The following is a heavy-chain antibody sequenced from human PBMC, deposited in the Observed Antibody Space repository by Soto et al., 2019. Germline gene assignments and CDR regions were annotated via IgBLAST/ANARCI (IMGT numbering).Heavy chain of an antibody. J-gene: IGHJ6*02. CDR1: GYNFATHW. D-gene: IGHD5-12*01. CDR3: ATPGGFGMDV. V-gene: IGHV5-51*01. Sequence: GASLKISCQGSGYNFATHWIGWVRHKAGKGLEWMGIIFPGDAETRYSPSFQGHITISADKSISIAYLRWSSLKASDTGMYYCATPGGFGMDVWGQGTTVTVSS. CDR2: IFPGDAET.